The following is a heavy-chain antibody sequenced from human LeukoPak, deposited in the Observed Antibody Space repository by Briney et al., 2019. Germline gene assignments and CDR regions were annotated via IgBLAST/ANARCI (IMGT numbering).Heavy chain of an antibody. CDR1: GFTFSIYS. Sequence: WGSLRLSCAASGFTFSIYSMNWVRQAPGKVLEWISSFSSSSSSIYYADSVKGRFTISRDNAKNSLYLQMNSLRAEDTAVYYCARDLYGDYSFDYWGLGTLVTVSS. CDR2: FSSSSSSI. CDR3: ARDLYGDYSFDY. J-gene: IGHJ4*02. V-gene: IGHV3-21*01. D-gene: IGHD4-17*01.